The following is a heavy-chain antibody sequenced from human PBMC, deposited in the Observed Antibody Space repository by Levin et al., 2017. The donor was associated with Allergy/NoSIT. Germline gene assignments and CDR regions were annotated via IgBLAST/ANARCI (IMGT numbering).Heavy chain of an antibody. CDR3: ARARPTGLLDY. Sequence: GGSLRLSCAASGFTFSSYDMHWVRQATGKGLEWVSAIGTAGDTYYPGSVKGRFTISRENAKNSLYLQMNSLRAGDTAVYYCARARPTGLLDYWGQGTLVTVSS. CDR2: IGTAGDT. J-gene: IGHJ4*02. D-gene: IGHD2-8*02. CDR1: GFTFSSYD. V-gene: IGHV3-13*04.